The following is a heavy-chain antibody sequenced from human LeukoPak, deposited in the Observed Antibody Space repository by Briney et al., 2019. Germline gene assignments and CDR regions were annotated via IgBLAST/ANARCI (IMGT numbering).Heavy chain of an antibody. V-gene: IGHV4-59*12. D-gene: IGHD3-22*01. CDR3: AREAYYYDSSGYWDAFDI. J-gene: IGHJ3*02. CDR2: IYYSGSA. Sequence: SETLSLTCTVSGASISSYYWSWIRQPPGKGLEWLGYIYYSGSANYNPSLKSRVTISVDTSKNQFSLKLTSVTAADTAVYYCAREAYYYDSSGYWDAFDIWGQGTMVTVSS. CDR1: GASISSYY.